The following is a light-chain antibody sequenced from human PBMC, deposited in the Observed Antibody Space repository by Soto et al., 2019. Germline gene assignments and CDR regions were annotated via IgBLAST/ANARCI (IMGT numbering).Light chain of an antibody. V-gene: IGLV2-14*01. Sequence: QSALSQPDPVSGSPGQSITICRTATSXDVGGFNYVSWVQQHPGKAPKLMIYEVSNRPSGVSNRFSGSKSGNTASLTISGLQAEDEADYYCSSYTSISTYVFGTGTKVTV. CDR2: EVS. CDR3: SSYTSISTYV. J-gene: IGLJ1*01. CDR1: SXDVGGFNY.